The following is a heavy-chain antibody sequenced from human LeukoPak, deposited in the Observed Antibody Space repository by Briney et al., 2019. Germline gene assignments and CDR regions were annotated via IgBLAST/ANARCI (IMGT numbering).Heavy chain of an antibody. CDR2: IYHSGTT. CDR1: GVAISRGGYA. Sequence: PSETLSLTCAVSGVAISRGGYAWHWIRQPPGKGLEWTAYIYHSGTTYYNPSLKSRATISVDTSKNQFSLKLSSVTAADTAVYYCASRSFGDYAPYFDYWGQGTLVTVSS. V-gene: IGHV4-30-2*05. CDR3: ASRSFGDYAPYFDY. D-gene: IGHD4-17*01. J-gene: IGHJ4*02.